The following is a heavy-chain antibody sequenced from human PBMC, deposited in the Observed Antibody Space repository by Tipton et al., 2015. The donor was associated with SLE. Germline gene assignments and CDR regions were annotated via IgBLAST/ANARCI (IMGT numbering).Heavy chain of an antibody. Sequence: TLSLTCAVYGGSFSGYYWSWIRQPPGKGLEWIGEINHSGSTNYNPSLKSRVTISVDTSKNQFSLKLSSVTAADTAVYYCARQGSGSPLAFDIWGQGTMVTVSS. V-gene: IGHV4-34*01. CDR1: GGSFSGYY. CDR3: ARQGSGSPLAFDI. J-gene: IGHJ3*02. D-gene: IGHD3-10*01. CDR2: INHSGST.